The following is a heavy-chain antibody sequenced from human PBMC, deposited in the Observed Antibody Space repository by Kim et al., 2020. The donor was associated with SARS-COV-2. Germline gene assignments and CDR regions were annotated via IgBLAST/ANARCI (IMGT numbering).Heavy chain of an antibody. V-gene: IGHV3-23*03. Sequence: NSPDPGRGRLTSSRDNSKTALYLQMNSLRAEDTAVYYCAKDRGAWNDSGMDVWGQGTTVTVSS. CDR3: AKDRGAWNDSGMDV. J-gene: IGHJ6*02. D-gene: IGHD1-1*01.